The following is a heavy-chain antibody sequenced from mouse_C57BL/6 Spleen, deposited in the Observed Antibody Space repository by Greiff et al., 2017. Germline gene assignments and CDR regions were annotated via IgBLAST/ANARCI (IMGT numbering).Heavy chain of an antibody. CDR2: IYPGDGDT. J-gene: IGHJ4*01. D-gene: IGHD4-1*01. CDR1: GYAFSSYW. V-gene: IGHV1-80*01. CDR3: ARGGTGIYAMDY. Sequence: VQLQQSGAELVKPGASVKISCKASGYAFSSYWMNWVKQRPGKGLEWIGQIYPGDGDTNYNGKFKGKATLTADKSSSTAYMQLSSLTSEDSAVYFCARGGTGIYAMDYWGQGTSVTVSS.